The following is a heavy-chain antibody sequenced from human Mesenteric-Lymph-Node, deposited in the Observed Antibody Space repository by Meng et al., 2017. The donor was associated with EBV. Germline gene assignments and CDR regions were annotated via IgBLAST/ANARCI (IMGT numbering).Heavy chain of an antibody. Sequence: QVQLVQSGAEVKKPGASVKVSCKASGYTFTNYAFSWVRQAPGQGLEWMGWVSAYNGDTDFAQQFRDRVTLTTDTSTTTAYMELRSLRSDDTAVYYCARESPSMTGAGTFDYWGQGTLVTVSS. V-gene: IGHV1-18*01. CDR2: VSAYNGDT. D-gene: IGHD6-13*01. CDR3: ARESPSMTGAGTFDY. J-gene: IGHJ4*02. CDR1: GYTFTNYA.